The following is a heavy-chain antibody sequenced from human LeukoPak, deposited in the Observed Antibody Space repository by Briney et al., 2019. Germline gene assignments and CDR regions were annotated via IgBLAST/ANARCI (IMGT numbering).Heavy chain of an antibody. Sequence: GGSLRLSCAASGFTFTNFAMNWVRQAPGKGLEWVSSISESGDDTAYADSVKGRFTISRDNSRNTLYLQMISLRAEDTAVYYCARGPRRWLVRPLGTNYFDYWGQGTLVTVSS. CDR1: GFTFTNFA. J-gene: IGHJ4*02. D-gene: IGHD6-19*01. V-gene: IGHV3-23*01. CDR3: ARGPRRWLVRPLGTNYFDY. CDR2: ISESGDDT.